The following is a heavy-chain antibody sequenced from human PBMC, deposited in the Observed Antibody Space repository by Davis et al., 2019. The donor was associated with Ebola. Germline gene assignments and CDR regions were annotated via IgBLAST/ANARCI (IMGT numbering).Heavy chain of an antibody. CDR1: GFTFNKYE. CDR2: ISDSGDAA. D-gene: IGHD5-18*01. J-gene: IGHJ4*02. Sequence: GESLKISCVASGFTFNKYEMNWVRQAPGKGLEWISYISDSGDAAHYTDSVKGRFTISRDNAKNSLCLQMNTLRVEDTATYYCVPGTWIRGQGILVTVSS. V-gene: IGHV3-48*03. CDR3: VPGTWI.